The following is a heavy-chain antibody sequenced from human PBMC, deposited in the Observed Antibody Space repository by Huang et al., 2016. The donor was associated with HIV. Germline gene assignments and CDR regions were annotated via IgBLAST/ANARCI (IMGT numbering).Heavy chain of an antibody. Sequence: QVQLVQSGAEVKKPGSSVKVSCKVSGGTFNSYAITWVRQAPGQGLEWLGGIIPIVGTPNDAQQFKGRVTITADDSTNTVYMELNSLRSEDAAVYYCARDAREYGDYYYGMDVWGQGTTVIVSS. V-gene: IGHV1-69*01. D-gene: IGHD2-8*01. CDR3: ARDAREYGDYYYGMDV. CDR2: IIPIVGTP. J-gene: IGHJ6*02. CDR1: GGTFNSYA.